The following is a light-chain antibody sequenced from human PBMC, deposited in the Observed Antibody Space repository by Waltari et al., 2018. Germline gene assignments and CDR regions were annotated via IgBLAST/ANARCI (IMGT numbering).Light chain of an antibody. CDR3: QQCYHLPS. CDR2: WAS. V-gene: IGKV4-1*01. CDR1: QNILSSSDNKNY. J-gene: IGKJ4*01. Sequence: DIVMTQSPDSVAVSLGERATIHCRSSQNILSSSDNKNYLVWYQQKPGQPPKLLISWASTREYGVPDRFSGSGSGTDFTLTISSLQAEDVAVYYCQQCYHLPSFGGGTRVEIK.